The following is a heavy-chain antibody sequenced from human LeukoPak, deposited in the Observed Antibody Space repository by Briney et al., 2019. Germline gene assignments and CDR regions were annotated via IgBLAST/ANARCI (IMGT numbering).Heavy chain of an antibody. V-gene: IGHV1-2*04. CDR2: INPNSGGT. CDR3: ARANFLYCSSTTCLFDY. Sequence: ASVKVSCKASGYTFTGYYMHWVRQAPGQGLEGMGWINPNSGGTNYAQKFQGWVTMTRDTSISTAHMEVSRLRSDDTAVYYCARANFLYCSSTTCLFDYWGQGTLVTVSS. J-gene: IGHJ4*02. D-gene: IGHD2-2*01. CDR1: GYTFTGYY.